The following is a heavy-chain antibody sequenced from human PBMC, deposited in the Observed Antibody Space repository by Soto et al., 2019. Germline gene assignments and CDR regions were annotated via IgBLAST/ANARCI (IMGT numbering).Heavy chain of an antibody. CDR3: AREGNLGRWIQPLDS. CDR2: IHYNGNT. D-gene: IGHD2-2*03. J-gene: IGHJ4*02. CDR1: GDSISSYS. V-gene: IGHV4-59*01. Sequence: PSENISLNCTVSGDSISSYSRRWILQSPGKGLEWIGNIHYNGNTKYSPSLKSRVTMSVDTSKNHFSLKLISVTTADTAVYFCAREGNLGRWIQPLDSWGQGTLVTVS.